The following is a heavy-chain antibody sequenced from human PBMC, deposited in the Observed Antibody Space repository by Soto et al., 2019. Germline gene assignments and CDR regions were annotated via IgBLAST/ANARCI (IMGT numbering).Heavy chain of an antibody. CDR1: GGTFSSYA. V-gene: IGHV1-69*13. CDR3: ARGMDDYGDYSGLYYYYYYGMDV. J-gene: IGHJ6*02. CDR2: IIPIFGTA. Sequence: SVKVSCKASGGTFSSYAISWVRQAPGQGLEWMGGIIPIFGTANYAQKFQGRVTITADESTSTAYMELSSLRSEDTAVYYCARGMDDYGDYSGLYYYYYYGMDVWGQGTTVTV. D-gene: IGHD4-17*01.